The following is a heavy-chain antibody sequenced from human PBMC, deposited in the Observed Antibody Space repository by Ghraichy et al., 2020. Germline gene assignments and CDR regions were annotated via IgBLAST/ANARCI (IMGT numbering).Heavy chain of an antibody. J-gene: IGHJ4*02. CDR3: ARGIVGAYY. V-gene: IGHV4-34*01. CDR2: FTHSGST. Sequence: SETLSLTCAVYGWSFSGYYWTWIRQTPGKGLEWIGEFTHSGSTNYNPSLKSRVTISVDTSKNQISLKLRSVTAADTAVYYCARGIVGAYYWGQGTLVTVSS. D-gene: IGHD1-26*01. CDR1: GWSFSGYY.